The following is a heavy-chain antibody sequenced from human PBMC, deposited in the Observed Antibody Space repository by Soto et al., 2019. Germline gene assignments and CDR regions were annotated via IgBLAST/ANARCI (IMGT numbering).Heavy chain of an antibody. CDR3: ARASDYAKPYWYFDL. J-gene: IGHJ2*01. Sequence: QVQLQESGPGLVKPSETLSLTCTVSGGSISSYYWSWIRQPPGKGLEWIGYIYYSGSTNYNPSLKSRITISVDSSKSQFSLKLSSVAAADTAVYDCARASDYAKPYWYFDLWGRGTLVTGSS. CDR2: IYYSGST. D-gene: IGHD4-17*01. V-gene: IGHV4-59*01. CDR1: GGSISSYY.